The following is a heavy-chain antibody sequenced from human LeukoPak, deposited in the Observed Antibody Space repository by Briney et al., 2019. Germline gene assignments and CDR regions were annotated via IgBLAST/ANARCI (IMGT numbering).Heavy chain of an antibody. CDR3: ARDSYSSSSGWYFDL. CDR2: IIPILGIA. V-gene: IGHV1-69*04. Sequence: SVKVSCKASGGTFSSYAISWVRQAPGQGLEWMGRIIPILGIANYAQKFQGRVTITTDESTSTAYMELSSLRSEDTAVYYCARDSYSSSSGWYFDLWGRGTLVTVSS. J-gene: IGHJ2*01. CDR1: GGTFSSYA. D-gene: IGHD6-6*01.